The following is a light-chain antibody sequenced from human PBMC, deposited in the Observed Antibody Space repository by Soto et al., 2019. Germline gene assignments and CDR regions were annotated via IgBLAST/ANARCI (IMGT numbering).Light chain of an antibody. V-gene: IGLV2-14*01. J-gene: IGLJ2*01. Sequence: QSALTQPASVSGSPGQSITISCTGTSSDVGGYNYVSWYQQHPGKAPQLIIYEVNSRPSGVSNRFSGSKSCNTASLTISGLRPEDEADYYCNSYSSTYTLIFGGGTKLTVL. CDR2: EVN. CDR3: NSYSSTYTLI. CDR1: SSDVGGYNY.